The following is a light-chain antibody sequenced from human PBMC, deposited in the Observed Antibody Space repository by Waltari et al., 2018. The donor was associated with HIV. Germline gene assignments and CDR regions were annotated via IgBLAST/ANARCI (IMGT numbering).Light chain of an antibody. Sequence: SHLLTPSPSVSVAPGQTARTTCGGNIFGTKSVTWYQQKQGQSPVLVVFDDNDRPSGIPERFSGSNSGNTATLTISRVEAGDEADYSCQVWDSDPDHPVFGGGTQLTVL. J-gene: IGLJ3*02. V-gene: IGLV3-21*02. CDR3: QVWDSDPDHPV. CDR1: IFGTKS. CDR2: DDN.